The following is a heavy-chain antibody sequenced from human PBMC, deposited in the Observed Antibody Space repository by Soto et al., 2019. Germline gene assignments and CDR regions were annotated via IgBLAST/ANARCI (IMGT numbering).Heavy chain of an antibody. V-gene: IGHV3-74*01. CDR2: INAEGNT. CDR1: GFNFSPYW. D-gene: IGHD2-21*02. Sequence: LRLSCAASGFNFSPYWMHWVRQTPGKGLVWVSRINAEGNTIYADSVKGRFTISRDNAKNMLYLQMTSLRAEDTAVYFCARGSNTAFDPWGQGNLVTRLP. CDR3: ARGSNTAFDP. J-gene: IGHJ5*02.